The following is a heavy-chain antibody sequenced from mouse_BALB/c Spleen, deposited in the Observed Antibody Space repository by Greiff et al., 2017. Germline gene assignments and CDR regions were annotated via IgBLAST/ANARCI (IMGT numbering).Heavy chain of an antibody. J-gene: IGHJ4*01. CDR3: ARIGPPYAMDY. Sequence: QVTLKESGPGILQPSQTLSLTCSFSGFSLSTSGMSVGWIRQPSGKGLEWLAHIWWNDDKYYHPALKSRLTISKDTSNNQVFLKIASVVTADTATYYCARIGPPYAMDYWGQGTSVTVSS. V-gene: IGHV8-8*01. CDR1: GFSLSTSGMS. CDR2: IWWNDDK.